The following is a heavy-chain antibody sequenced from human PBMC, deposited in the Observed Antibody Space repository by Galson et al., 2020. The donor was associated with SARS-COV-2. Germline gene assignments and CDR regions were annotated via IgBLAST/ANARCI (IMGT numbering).Heavy chain of an antibody. J-gene: IGHJ3*02. V-gene: IGHV3-48*04. D-gene: IGHD6-13*01. CDR3: ARDRIAAAHTEDAFEI. CDR2: ISSSSSTI. CDR1: GFTFSSYS. Sequence: GESLKISCAASGFTFSSYSMNWVRQAPGKGLEWVSYISSSSSTIYYADSVKGRFTISRDNAKNSLYLQMNSLRAEDTAVYYCARDRIAAAHTEDAFEIWGQGTMVTVSS.